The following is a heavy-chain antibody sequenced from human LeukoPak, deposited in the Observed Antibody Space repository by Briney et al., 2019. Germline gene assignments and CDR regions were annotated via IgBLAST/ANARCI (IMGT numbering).Heavy chain of an antibody. D-gene: IGHD3-3*01. CDR2: IYSGGTT. V-gene: IGHV3-53*01. J-gene: IGHJ4*02. CDR3: ARGLSFCDY. CDR1: GFIVSSNY. Sequence: GGSLRLSCAASGFIVSSNYVSWVRQAPGKGQEWVSVIYSGGTTYYADSVKGRFTMSRDNSKNTLYLQMNSLRAEDTAVYYCARGLSFCDYWGQGTLVTVSS.